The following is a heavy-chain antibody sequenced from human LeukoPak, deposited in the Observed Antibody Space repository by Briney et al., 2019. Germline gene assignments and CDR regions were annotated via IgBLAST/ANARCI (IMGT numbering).Heavy chain of an antibody. CDR3: ARVSSGYDHGKYYFDY. V-gene: IGHV4-31*03. D-gene: IGHD5-12*01. Sequence: SQTLSLTCTVSCGSISSGGYYGSWIRQHPGKGLEWFGYIYFSESTYYNPSLKSRVTISVATSKNKFSLNLSSVTVTDTAVSYCARVSSGYDHGKYYFDYWGTGTLVTVSS. CDR2: IYFSEST. CDR1: CGSISSGGYY. J-gene: IGHJ4*02.